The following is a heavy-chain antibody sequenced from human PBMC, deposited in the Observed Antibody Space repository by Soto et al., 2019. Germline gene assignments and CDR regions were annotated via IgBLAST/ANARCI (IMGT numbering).Heavy chain of an antibody. D-gene: IGHD3-3*01. CDR1: GAPFSGYY. J-gene: IGHJ4*02. CDR2: INHNGST. Sequence: SETLSLTCAVYGAPFSGYYWTLIRQPPGKGLECIWEINHNGSTKYNPSLKSRVTISLDTSKNQFSLSLRSVTAADTAVYYCARGREIFGAVTPFEYGGQGTQVTVSS. V-gene: IGHV4-34*01. CDR3: ARGREIFGAVTPFEY.